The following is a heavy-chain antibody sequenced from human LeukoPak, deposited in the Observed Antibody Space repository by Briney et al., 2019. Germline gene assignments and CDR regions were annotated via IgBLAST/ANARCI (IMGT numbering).Heavy chain of an antibody. Sequence: GGSLRLSCAASGFTVSSNYMSWVRQAPGRGLEWVSVIYSGGSTYYADSVKGRFTISRDNSKNTLYLQMNSLRAEDTAVYYCARAPPPVKQWLVLGFFDCWGQGTLVTVSA. D-gene: IGHD6-19*01. CDR2: IYSGGST. CDR1: GFTVSSNY. CDR3: ARAPPPVKQWLVLGFFDC. J-gene: IGHJ4*02. V-gene: IGHV3-66*01.